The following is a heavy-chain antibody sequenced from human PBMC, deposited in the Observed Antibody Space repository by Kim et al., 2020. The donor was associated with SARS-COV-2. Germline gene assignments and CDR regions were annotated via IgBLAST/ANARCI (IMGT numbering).Heavy chain of an antibody. Sequence: ETLSLTCAVYGGSFSGYYWSWIRQPPGKGLEWIGEINHSGSTNYNPSLKSRVTISVDTSKNQFSLKLSSVTAADTAVYYCATEYYDFWSGYRSRWGQGTMVTVSS. CDR3: ATEYYDFWSGYRSR. D-gene: IGHD3-3*01. CDR2: INHSGST. V-gene: IGHV4-34*01. J-gene: IGHJ3*01. CDR1: GGSFSGYY.